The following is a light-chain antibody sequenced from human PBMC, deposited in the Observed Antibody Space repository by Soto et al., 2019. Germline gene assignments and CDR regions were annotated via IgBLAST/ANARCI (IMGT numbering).Light chain of an antibody. CDR3: QQYYSTWT. Sequence: DIVMTQSPDSLAVSLGERATINCKSSQSVLYSSSNKNYLAWYQQKPGQPPKLLIYWASTRESGVPDRFSGSGSRTDFTLTISSLQAEDVAVYYCQQYYSTWTFGQGTKVEIK. CDR1: QSVLYSSSNKNY. V-gene: IGKV4-1*01. CDR2: WAS. J-gene: IGKJ1*01.